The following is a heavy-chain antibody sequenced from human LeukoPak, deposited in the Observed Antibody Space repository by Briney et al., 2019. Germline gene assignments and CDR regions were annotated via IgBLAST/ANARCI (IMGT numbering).Heavy chain of an antibody. CDR3: ARDRKPTPLYYGMDV. CDR2: IYSGGST. J-gene: IGHJ6*02. V-gene: IGHV3-53*01. CDR1: GFTVSINY. Sequence: PGGSLRLSCAASGFTVSINYMSWVRQAPGKGLEWVSVIYSGGSTYYADSVKGRFTISRDNSKNTLYLQMNSLRAEDTAVYYCARDRKPTPLYYGMDVWGQGTTVTVSS.